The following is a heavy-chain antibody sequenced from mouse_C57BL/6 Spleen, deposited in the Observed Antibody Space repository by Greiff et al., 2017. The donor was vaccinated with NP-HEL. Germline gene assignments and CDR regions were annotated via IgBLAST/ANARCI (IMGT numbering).Heavy chain of an antibody. Sequence: VQLQQSGPELVKPGASVKISCKASGYSFTGYFMNWVMQSHGKSLEWIGRINPYNGDTFYNQKFKGKATLTVDKSSSTAHMELRSLTSEDSAVYYCARYGNFDYWGQGTTLTVSS. CDR3: ARYGNFDY. V-gene: IGHV1-20*01. J-gene: IGHJ2*01. CDR2: INPYNGDT. D-gene: IGHD2-1*01. CDR1: GYSFTGYF.